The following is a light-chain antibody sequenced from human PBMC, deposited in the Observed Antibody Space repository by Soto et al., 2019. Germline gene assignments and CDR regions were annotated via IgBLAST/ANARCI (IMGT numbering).Light chain of an antibody. Sequence: QSVLTQPPSVSAAPGQKVTISCSGSSSNIGNNYVSWYQSLPGTAPKLLIYDNNERPSGIPDRFSGSKSGTSATLGITGLQTRDEADYYCGTWDSSLSVGVFGGGTQLTVL. V-gene: IGLV1-51*01. CDR1: SSNIGNNY. J-gene: IGLJ2*01. CDR2: DNN. CDR3: GTWDSSLSVGV.